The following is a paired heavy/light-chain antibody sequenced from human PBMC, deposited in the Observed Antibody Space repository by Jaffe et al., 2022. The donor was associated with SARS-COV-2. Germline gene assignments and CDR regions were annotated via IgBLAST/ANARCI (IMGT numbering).Heavy chain of an antibody. V-gene: IGHV4-59*01. CDR2: IYYTGST. D-gene: IGHD3-9*01. CDR3: ARVDYNSLTGYSDKSALDI. J-gene: IGHJ3*02. CDR1: GGSLNRYY. Sequence: QVQLQESGPGLVKPSETLSLTCTVSGGSLNRYYWSWIRQPPGKGLDWVGYIYYTGSTKYNPSLRSRVTISVDTSKNQFSLKMSSVTAADTAVYYCARVDYNSLTGYSDKSALDIWGRGTMVTVSS.
Light chain of an antibody. CDR2: SNN. CDR1: SSNIGSNP. V-gene: IGLV1-44*01. CDR3: AAWDDSLNGRGV. J-gene: IGLJ3*02. Sequence: QSVLTQPPSASGTPGQRVTISCSGSSSNIGSNPVNWYQQLPGTAPKLLIYSNNQRPSGVPDRFSGSKSGTSASLAISGLQSEDEADYYCAAWDDSLNGRGVFGGGTKLTVL.